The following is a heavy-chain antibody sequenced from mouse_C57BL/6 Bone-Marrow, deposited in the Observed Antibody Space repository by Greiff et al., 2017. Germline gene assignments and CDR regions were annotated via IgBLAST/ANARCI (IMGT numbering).Heavy chain of an antibody. D-gene: IGHD2-1*01. Sequence: QVHVKQSGAELARPGASVKLSCKASGYTFTSYGISWVKQRTGQGLEWIGEIYPRSGNTYYNEKFKGKATLTADKSSSTAYMELRSLTSEDSAVYFCARSGGNSWFAYWGQGTLVTVSA. J-gene: IGHJ3*01. CDR3: ARSGGNSWFAY. CDR1: GYTFTSYG. CDR2: IYPRSGNT. V-gene: IGHV1-81*01.